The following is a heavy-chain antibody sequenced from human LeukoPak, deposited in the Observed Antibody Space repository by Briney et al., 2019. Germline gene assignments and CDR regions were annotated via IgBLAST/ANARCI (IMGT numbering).Heavy chain of an antibody. CDR1: GFTFSSYS. J-gene: IGHJ4*02. CDR2: ISSSSSYI. Sequence: IPGGSLRLSCAASGFTFSSYSMNWVRQAPGKGLEWVSSISSSSSYIYYADSVKGRFTISRDNAKNSLYLQMNSLRAEDTAVYYCARDDYGDYPPFDYWGQGTLVTVSS. V-gene: IGHV3-21*01. D-gene: IGHD4-17*01. CDR3: ARDDYGDYPPFDY.